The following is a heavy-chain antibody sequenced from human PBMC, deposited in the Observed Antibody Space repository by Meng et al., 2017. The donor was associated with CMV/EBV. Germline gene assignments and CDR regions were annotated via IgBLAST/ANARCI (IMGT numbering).Heavy chain of an antibody. CDR1: YA. D-gene: IGHD2-2*01. CDR3: ARAGWGLGYCSSTSCYGNWFDP. V-gene: IGHV1-69*05. CDR2: IIPIFGTA. Sequence: YAISWVRQAPGQGLEWMGGIIPIFGTANYAQKFQGRVTITTDESTSTAYMELSSLRSEDTAAYYCARAGWGLGYCSSTSCYGNWFDPWGQGTLVTVSS. J-gene: IGHJ5*02.